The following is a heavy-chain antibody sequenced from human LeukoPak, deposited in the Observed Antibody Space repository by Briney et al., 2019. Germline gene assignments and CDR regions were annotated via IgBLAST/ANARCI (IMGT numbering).Heavy chain of an antibody. Sequence: PGGSLRLSCAASGFTFSSYGIHWVRQAPGKGLEWVTFIGYDGRNKYYADSVKGRFTISRDNSKNTLYLQMNSLRAEDTAVYYCAPEIGWGIAAAGDVGYWGQGTLVTVSS. D-gene: IGHD6-13*01. CDR2: IGYDGRNK. J-gene: IGHJ4*02. V-gene: IGHV3-30*02. CDR1: GFTFSSYG. CDR3: APEIGWGIAAAGDVGY.